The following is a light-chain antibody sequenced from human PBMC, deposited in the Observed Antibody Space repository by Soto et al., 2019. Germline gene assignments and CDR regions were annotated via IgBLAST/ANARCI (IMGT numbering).Light chain of an antibody. V-gene: IGKV2-30*01. Sequence: EVVMTQSPLSLPVTLGQPASISCRSSQSLVYSDRRAYLSWFHQRPGQSPRRLISKASNRDSGVPDRFSASGSGSDFTLQINRVEAEDVGIYYCMQGTHWPPTFGRGTRVEIE. J-gene: IGKJ1*01. CDR2: KAS. CDR1: QSLVYSDRRAY. CDR3: MQGTHWPPT.